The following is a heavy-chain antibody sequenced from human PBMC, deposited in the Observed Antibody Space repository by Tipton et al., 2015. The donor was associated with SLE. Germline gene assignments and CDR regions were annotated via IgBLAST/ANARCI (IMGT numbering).Heavy chain of an antibody. Sequence: TLSLTCAVYGGSFSGYYWSWIRQPPGKGLEWIGEINHSGSTNYNPSLKSRVTISVDTSKNQFSLKLSSVTAADTAVYYCARGLPATSWFDPWGQGTPVTVSS. V-gene: IGHV4-34*01. CDR3: ARGLPATSWFDP. CDR1: GGSFSGYY. D-gene: IGHD1-26*01. J-gene: IGHJ5*02. CDR2: INHSGST.